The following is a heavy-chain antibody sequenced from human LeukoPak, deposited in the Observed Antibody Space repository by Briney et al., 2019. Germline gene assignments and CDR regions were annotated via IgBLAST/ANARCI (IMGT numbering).Heavy chain of an antibody. Sequence: GGSLRLSCAASEFTFSSYAMNWVRQAPGKGLEWVSAMSGSGGSTYYADSVKGRFTISRDNSKNTLYLQMNSLRAEDTAVYYCAKGALGSGWRFDPWGQGTLVTVSS. CDR2: MSGSGGST. CDR1: EFTFSSYA. CDR3: AKGALGSGWRFDP. V-gene: IGHV3-23*01. J-gene: IGHJ5*02. D-gene: IGHD6-19*01.